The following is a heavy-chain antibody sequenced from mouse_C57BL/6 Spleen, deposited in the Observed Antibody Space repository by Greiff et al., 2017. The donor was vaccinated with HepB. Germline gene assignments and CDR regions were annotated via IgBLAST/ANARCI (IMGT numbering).Heavy chain of an antibody. CDR3: ARSQRLGAMDY. V-gene: IGHV1-80*01. Sequence: QVQLQQSGAELVKPGASVKISCKASGYAFSSYWMNWVKQRPGKGLEWIGQIYPGDGDTNYNGKFKGKATLTADKSSSTAYMQLSSLTSEDSAVYFCARSQRLGAMDYWGQGTSVTVSS. D-gene: IGHD3-2*02. CDR2: IYPGDGDT. CDR1: GYAFSSYW. J-gene: IGHJ4*01.